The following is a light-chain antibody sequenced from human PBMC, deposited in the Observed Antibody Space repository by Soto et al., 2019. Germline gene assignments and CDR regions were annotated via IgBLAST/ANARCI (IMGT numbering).Light chain of an antibody. CDR1: QTISSW. J-gene: IGKJ5*01. CDR2: DAS. V-gene: IGKV1-33*01. CDR3: QQYENIPT. Sequence: DIQMTQSPSTLSGSVGDRVTITCRASQTISSWLAWYQQKPGKAPKLLIYDASNLEAGVPSRFRGSGSGTDSTFTIRRLQPEDIATYYCQQYENIPTFGQGTRLEI.